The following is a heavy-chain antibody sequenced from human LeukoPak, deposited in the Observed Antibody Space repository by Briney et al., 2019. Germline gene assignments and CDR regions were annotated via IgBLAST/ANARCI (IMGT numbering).Heavy chain of an antibody. Sequence: SETLSLTCTVSGGSISSHYWSWIRQPPGKGLEWIGYIYYSGSTNYNPSLKSRVTISVDTSKNQFSLKLSSVTAADTAVYYCARELGYYYYYMDVWGKGTTVTVSS. V-gene: IGHV4-59*11. D-gene: IGHD3-3*01. CDR1: GGSISSHY. CDR3: ARELGYYYYYMDV. J-gene: IGHJ6*03. CDR2: IYYSGST.